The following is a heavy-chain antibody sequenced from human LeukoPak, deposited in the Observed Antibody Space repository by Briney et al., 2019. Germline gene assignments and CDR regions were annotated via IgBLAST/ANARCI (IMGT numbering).Heavy chain of an antibody. CDR1: GFTFSSYG. CDR3: ARDGAADAFDI. CDR2: ISYDGSNN. J-gene: IGHJ3*02. V-gene: IGHV3-30*03. D-gene: IGHD6-13*01. Sequence: GGSRRLSCAASGFTFSSYGMFWVRQAPGKGLEWVAVISYDGSNNYHADSVKGRFTISRDNSKNTLYLQMNSLRAEDTAVYYCARDGAADAFDIWGQGTMVTVSS.